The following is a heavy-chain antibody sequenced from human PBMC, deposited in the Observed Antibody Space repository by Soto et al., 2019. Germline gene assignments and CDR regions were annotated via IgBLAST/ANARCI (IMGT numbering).Heavy chain of an antibody. CDR3: VRGVVVVVGSTAENFDH. J-gene: IGHJ4*02. V-gene: IGHV3-48*02. CDR2: ISYSGETK. CDR1: GFTFTKYS. Sequence: EVRLVESGGGLVQPGGSLRLSCVTSGFTFTKYSMNWVRQAPEKGLEWVSYISYSGETKYYADSLKGRYAISRDDTKNSVYLQMNSLRDEDTAFYYCVRGVVVVVGSTAENFDHWGQGTLVTVSS. D-gene: IGHD2-15*01.